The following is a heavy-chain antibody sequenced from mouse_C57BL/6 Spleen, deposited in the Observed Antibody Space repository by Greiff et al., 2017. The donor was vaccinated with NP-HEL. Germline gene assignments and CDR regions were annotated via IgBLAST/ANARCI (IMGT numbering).Heavy chain of an antibody. V-gene: IGHV1-4*01. D-gene: IGHD2-4*01. J-gene: IGHJ4*01. CDR1: GYTFTSYS. CDR3: ARKGYDYDGAGAMDY. CDR2: INPSSGYT. Sequence: QVQLQQSGAELVRPGASVKMSCKASGYTFTSYSMHWVKQRPGQGLEWIGYINPSSGYTKYNQKFKDKATLTADKSSSTAYMQLSSLTSEDSAVYYCARKGYDYDGAGAMDYWGQGTSVTVSS.